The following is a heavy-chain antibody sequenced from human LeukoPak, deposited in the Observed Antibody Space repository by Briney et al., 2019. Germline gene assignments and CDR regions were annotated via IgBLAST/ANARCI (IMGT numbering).Heavy chain of an antibody. D-gene: IGHD3-22*01. CDR3: AREGRGYDSSGYVAFDI. Sequence: ASVKVSCKVSGYILTELSMHWVRQAPGKGLEWMGGFDPEDGETIYAQKFQGRVTMTTDTSTSTAYMELRSLRSDDTAVYYCAREGRGYDSSGYVAFDIWGQGTMVTVSS. V-gene: IGHV1-24*01. CDR1: GYILTELS. CDR2: FDPEDGET. J-gene: IGHJ3*02.